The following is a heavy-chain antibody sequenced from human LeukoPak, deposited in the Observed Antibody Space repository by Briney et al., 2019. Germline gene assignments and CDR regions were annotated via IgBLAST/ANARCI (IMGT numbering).Heavy chain of an antibody. CDR1: GFAFSSYW. V-gene: IGHV3-7*01. CDR3: SSQPAVLDLDC. J-gene: IGHJ4*02. D-gene: IGHD6-19*01. CDR2: IKPDGSGK. Sequence: GGXXXLSCAASGFAFSSYWMTWVRQSPGKGLEWVANIKPDGSGKNYVDSVKGRFTISRDNAKNSLYLQMKGLRVEDTAVYYCSSQPAVLDLDCWGQGALVTVSS.